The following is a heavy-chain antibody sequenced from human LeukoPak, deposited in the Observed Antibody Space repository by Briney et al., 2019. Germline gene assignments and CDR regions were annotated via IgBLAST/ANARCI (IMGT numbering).Heavy chain of an antibody. CDR1: GYTFTDYY. D-gene: IGHD3-9*01. V-gene: IGHV1-2*02. CDR3: ARLGENGLLTGYFYP. J-gene: IGHJ5*02. CDR2: INPDSGGT. Sequence: GASVKVSCKASGYTFTDYYMHWVRQAPGQGLEWIGRINPDSGGTDYAQKFQDRVTMTRDTSIPTAYMDLSRLRSDDTAVYYCARLGENGLLTGYFYPWGQGTLVTVSS.